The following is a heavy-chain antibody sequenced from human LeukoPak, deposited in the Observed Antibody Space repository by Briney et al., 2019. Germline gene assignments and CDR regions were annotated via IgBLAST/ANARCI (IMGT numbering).Heavy chain of an antibody. V-gene: IGHV3-21*01. CDR2: ISSSSRYI. CDR3: ARDLPLASF. Sequence: GGSLRLSCAASGFTFSNSGMNWVRQAPGKGLESVSSISSSSRYIYYADSVKGRFTISRDSAKNSLYLQMNSLRAEDTAVYYCARDLPLASFWGQGTLVTVSS. CDR1: GFTFSNSG. J-gene: IGHJ4*02.